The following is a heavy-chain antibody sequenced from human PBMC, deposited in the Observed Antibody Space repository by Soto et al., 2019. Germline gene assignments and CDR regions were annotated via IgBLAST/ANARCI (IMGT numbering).Heavy chain of an antibody. J-gene: IGHJ5*02. D-gene: IGHD6-19*01. CDR3: ARDRLSKQWLVRNLYWFDP. Sequence: QVQLVESGGGLVKPGGSLRLSCAASGFTFSDYYMSWIRQAPGKGLEWVSYISSSSSYTNYADSVKGRFTISRDNAKNSLYLQMNSLRAEDTAVYYCARDRLSKQWLVRNLYWFDPWGQGTLVTVSS. CDR2: ISSSSSYT. V-gene: IGHV3-11*05. CDR1: GFTFSDYY.